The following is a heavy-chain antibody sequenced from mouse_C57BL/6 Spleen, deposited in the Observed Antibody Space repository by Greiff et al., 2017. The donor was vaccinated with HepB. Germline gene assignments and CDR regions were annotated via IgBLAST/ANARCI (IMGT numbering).Heavy chain of an antibody. D-gene: IGHD2-4*01. CDR2: IRLKSDNYAT. J-gene: IGHJ2*01. CDR3: TGGYYDYFYYFDY. V-gene: IGHV6-3*01. CDR1: GFTFSNYW. Sequence: EVKLVESGGGLVQPGGSMKLSCVASGFTFSNYWMNWVRQSPEKGLEWVAQIRLKSDNYATHYAESVKGRFTISRDDSKSSVYLQMNNLRAEDTGIYYCTGGYYDYFYYFDYWGQGTTLTVSS.